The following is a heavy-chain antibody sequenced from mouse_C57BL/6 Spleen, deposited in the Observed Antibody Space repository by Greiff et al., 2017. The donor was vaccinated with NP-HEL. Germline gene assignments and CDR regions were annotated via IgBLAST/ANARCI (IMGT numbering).Heavy chain of an antibody. D-gene: IGHD1-1*01. V-gene: IGHV1-72*01. J-gene: IGHJ2*01. Sequence: VQLQQPGAELVKPGASVKLSCKASGYTFTSYWMHWVKQRPGRGLEWIGRIDPNSGGTKYNEKFKSKATLTVDKPSSTAYMPLSSLTSDDSAVYYCAIYGTPLFDYWGQGTTLTGSS. CDR3: AIYGTPLFDY. CDR1: GYTFTSYW. CDR2: IDPNSGGT.